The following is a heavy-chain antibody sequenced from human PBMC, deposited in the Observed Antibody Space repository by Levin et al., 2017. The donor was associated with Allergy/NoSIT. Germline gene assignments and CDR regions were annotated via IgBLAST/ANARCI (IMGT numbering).Heavy chain of an antibody. V-gene: IGHV3-30*18. J-gene: IGHJ6*02. CDR1: GFSFSIYG. CDR3: AKGGDMDV. CDR2: ITSDGSNK. Sequence: PGESLKISCAASGFSFSIYGLHWVRQAPGKGLEWVALITSDGSNKFFADSVKGRFTISRDNFKNTLHLQMDSLRPEDTAVYYCAKGGDMDVWGQGTTVTVSS. D-gene: IGHD3-10*01.